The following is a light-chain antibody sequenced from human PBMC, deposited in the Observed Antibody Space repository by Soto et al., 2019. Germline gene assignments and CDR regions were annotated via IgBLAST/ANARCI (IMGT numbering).Light chain of an antibody. CDR1: ASDIGGYNF. CDR2: EVN. CDR3: SSYTSSSTRV. V-gene: IGLV2-8*01. Sequence: QSALTQPPSASGSPGQSVAISCTGTASDIGGYNFVSWYQQHPGKAPKLMIYEVNKRPSGVPDRFSGSKSGNTASLTISGLQAEDEADYYCSSYTSSSTRVFGGGTQLTVL. J-gene: IGLJ3*02.